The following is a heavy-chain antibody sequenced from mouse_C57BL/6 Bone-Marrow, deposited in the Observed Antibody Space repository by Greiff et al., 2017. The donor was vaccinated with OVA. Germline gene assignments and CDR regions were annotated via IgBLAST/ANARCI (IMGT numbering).Heavy chain of an antibody. D-gene: IGHD1-1*01. CDR2: INPSTGGT. CDR3: ARRIYYGSSPAWFAY. Sequence: VQLQQSGPELVKPGASVKISCKASGYSFTGYYMNWVKQSPEKSLEWIGEINPSTGGTPYNQKFKAKATLTVDKSSSTAYMQLKSLTSEDSAVYYCARRIYYGSSPAWFAYWGQGTLVTVSA. J-gene: IGHJ3*01. V-gene: IGHV1-42*01. CDR1: GYSFTGYY.